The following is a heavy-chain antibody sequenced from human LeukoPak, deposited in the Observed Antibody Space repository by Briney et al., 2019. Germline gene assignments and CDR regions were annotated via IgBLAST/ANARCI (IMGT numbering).Heavy chain of an antibody. V-gene: IGHV3-23*01. J-gene: IGHJ4*02. CDR3: AKDRGRVMYDY. D-gene: IGHD3-16*01. CDR2: ISGSGSST. Sequence: GGSLRLSCAASGFTFSTYGMSWVRQAPGKGLEWVSTISGSGSSTNYADSVKGRFTVSRDNSKNTLYLQMNSLRAEDTAVYYCAKDRGRVMYDYWGQGTLVTVSS. CDR1: GFTFSTYG.